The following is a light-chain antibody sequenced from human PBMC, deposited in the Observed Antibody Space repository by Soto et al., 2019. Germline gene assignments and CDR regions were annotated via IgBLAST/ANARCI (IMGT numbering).Light chain of an antibody. CDR3: QQYGSSLFT. V-gene: IGKV3-20*01. Sequence: EIVLTQSPGTLSLSPGERATLSCRASQRVSRSYLAGSQQKPGQAPRLLIYGASSRATGIPDRFSGSGSGTDFTLTISRLEPEDFAVYYCQQYGSSLFTFGPGTKVDIK. CDR2: GAS. CDR1: QRVSRSY. J-gene: IGKJ3*01.